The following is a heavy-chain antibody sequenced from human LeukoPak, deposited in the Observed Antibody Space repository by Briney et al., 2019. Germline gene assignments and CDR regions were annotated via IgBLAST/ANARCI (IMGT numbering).Heavy chain of an antibody. V-gene: IGHV3-33*08. J-gene: IGHJ3*02. Sequence: GGSLRLSCTASGFTFSSYAMHWVRQAPGKGLEWVAVIWYDGSNKYYGDSVKGRLSISRDNSKNTLFLQMNSLRAEDTAVYYCAREADCSGGGCYRGAFDIWGQGTMVAVSS. CDR3: AREADCSGGGCYRGAFDI. CDR2: IWYDGSNK. CDR1: GFTFSSYA. D-gene: IGHD2-15*01.